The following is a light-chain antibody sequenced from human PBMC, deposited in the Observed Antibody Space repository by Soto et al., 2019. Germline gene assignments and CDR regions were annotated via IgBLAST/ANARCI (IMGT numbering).Light chain of an antibody. J-gene: IGKJ4*01. Sequence: EIVLTQSPATLSLSPGERATLSCRASQSVSSYLAWYQQKPGQAPRTLIYDASNRATGIPARFSGSGSRTDFTLTISRLAPADFAVYYGQQRSNWPLTFGGGTKVEIK. CDR1: QSVSSY. V-gene: IGKV3-11*01. CDR2: DAS. CDR3: QQRSNWPLT.